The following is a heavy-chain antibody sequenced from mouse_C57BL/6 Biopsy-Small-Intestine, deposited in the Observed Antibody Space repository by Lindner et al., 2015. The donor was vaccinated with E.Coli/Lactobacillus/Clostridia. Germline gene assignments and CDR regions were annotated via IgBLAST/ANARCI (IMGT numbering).Heavy chain of an antibody. V-gene: IGHV14-2*01. D-gene: IGHD1-1*01. CDR1: GFNIKDYY. J-gene: IGHJ2*01. Sequence: VQLQESGADLVKPGVSVKLSCTASGFNIKDYYIHWVKQKTDQGLEWIGRIDPGDGESKYAPKFQDKATITADTSSNTAYLQLRSLTSEDTAVYYCAREFITTIGYYFDYWGHGTTLTVSS. CDR3: AREFITTIGYYFDY. CDR2: IDPGDGES.